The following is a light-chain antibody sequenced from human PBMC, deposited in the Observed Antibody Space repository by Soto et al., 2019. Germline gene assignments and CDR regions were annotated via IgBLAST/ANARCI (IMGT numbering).Light chain of an antibody. Sequence: EIVLTQSPGTLSLSPGERATLSCRASQSVSNNYLAWYQQKPGQAPRLLIYQTSLRAAGIPARFSASGSGTDFTLTISDVQPEDFALYYCHQRQSWPRTFGQGTKVDIK. CDR2: QTS. J-gene: IGKJ1*01. CDR3: HQRQSWPRT. V-gene: IGKV3-11*01. CDR1: QSVSNNY.